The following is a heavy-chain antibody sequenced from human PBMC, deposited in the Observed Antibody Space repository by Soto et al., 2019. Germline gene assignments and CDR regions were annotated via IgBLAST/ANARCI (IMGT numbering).Heavy chain of an antibody. D-gene: IGHD3-16*01. CDR2: INPNSGGT. CDR1: GXXXXXXX. Sequence: SVKVSCKASGXXXXXXXXXXXXQAPGQGLEWMGWINPNSGGTNYAQKFQGWVTMTRDTSISTAYMELSRLRSDDTAVYYCASGGPGTRFVFWGQGTLVTVSS. V-gene: IGHV1-2*04. J-gene: IGHJ4*02. CDR3: ASGGPGTRFVF.